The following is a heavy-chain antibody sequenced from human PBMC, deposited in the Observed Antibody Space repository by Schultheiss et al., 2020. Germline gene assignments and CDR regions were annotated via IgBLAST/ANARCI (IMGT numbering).Heavy chain of an antibody. CDR1: GFTFSNAW. CDR2: IYSCGST. J-gene: IGHJ4*02. D-gene: IGHD3-22*01. CDR3: AKGITMIRSPFDY. Sequence: GGSLRLSCAASGFTFSNAWMNWVRQAPGKGLEWVSVIYSCGSTYYADSVKGRFTISRDNSKNTLYLQMNSLRAEDTAVYYCAKGITMIRSPFDYWGQGTLVTVSS. V-gene: IGHV3-53*01.